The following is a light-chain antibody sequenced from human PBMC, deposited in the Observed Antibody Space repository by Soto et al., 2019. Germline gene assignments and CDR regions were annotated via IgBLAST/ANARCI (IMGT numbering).Light chain of an antibody. V-gene: IGKV3-20*01. J-gene: IGKJ4*01. Sequence: TQSPSTLSASVGDRATLSCRASQAVSSILLAWYQQKPGQAPRLLIYGASSRATGIPDRFSGSGSGTDFTLTVSRLEHEDFAVYYCQQHGTSTIFGGGTKVDIK. CDR1: QAVSSIL. CDR3: QQHGTSTI. CDR2: GAS.